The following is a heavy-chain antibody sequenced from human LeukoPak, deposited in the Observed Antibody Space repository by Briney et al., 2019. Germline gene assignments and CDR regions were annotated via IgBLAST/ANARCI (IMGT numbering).Heavy chain of an antibody. V-gene: IGHV1-69*06. Sequence: ASVKVSCKASGGSISSYGISWVRQAPGQGPEWMGRIIPVFGTANYAQKFQDRVTITADTVSNTAYMELTSLTSEDTAVYFCAKQGEIRQDYYMDVWGNGTAVTVSS. CDR2: IIPVFGTA. CDR1: GGSISSYG. J-gene: IGHJ6*03. D-gene: IGHD1/OR15-1a*01. CDR3: AKQGEIRQDYYMDV.